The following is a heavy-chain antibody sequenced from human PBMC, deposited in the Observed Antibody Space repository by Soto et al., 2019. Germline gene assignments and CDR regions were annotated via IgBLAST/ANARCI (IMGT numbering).Heavy chain of an antibody. V-gene: IGHV5-51*01. CDR2: IFPGDFDT. Sequence: GESLKISCQVSGYRFTDNWIGWVRQMPGKGLEWMGIIFPGDFDTRYSPSFQGQVTISADKSFTTVYLQWNSLEASDTAMYYCARLEGKWLVPYFFDYCGQGTPVPVYS. CDR3: ARLEGKWLVPYFFDY. CDR1: GYRFTDNW. J-gene: IGHJ4*02. D-gene: IGHD6-19*01.